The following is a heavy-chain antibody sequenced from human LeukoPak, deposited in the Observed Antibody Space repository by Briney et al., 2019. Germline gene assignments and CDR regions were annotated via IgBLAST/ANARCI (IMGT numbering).Heavy chain of an antibody. CDR2: IYYSGNI. J-gene: IGHJ4*02. V-gene: IGHV4-39*01. D-gene: IGHD3/OR15-3a*01. Sequence: SETLSLTCTVSGVSISSSNSYWGWIRQPPGKGLEWIGSIYYSGNIYYNASLKSQVSISIDTSKNQFSLRLTSVTAADTAVYYCARQAGSGLFILPGGQGTLVTVSS. CDR1: GVSISSSNSY. CDR3: ARQAGSGLFILP.